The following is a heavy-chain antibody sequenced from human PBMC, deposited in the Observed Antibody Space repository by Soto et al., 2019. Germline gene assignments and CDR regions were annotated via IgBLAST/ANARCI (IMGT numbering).Heavy chain of an antibody. D-gene: IGHD3-22*01. V-gene: IGHV4-59*03. Sequence: QVQLQESGPVLLKPSETLSLTCTVSGGSIRSYCWIWIPQPPGEGLEWIGCICNSGSTNNNPSLKSRGTISVETQMNQFSLQLSSETVADTAVYYCAGGGSIVVDTRSLMDVWGKGTTVTVSS. CDR2: ICNSGST. CDR3: AGGGSIVVDTRSLMDV. CDR1: GGSIRSYC. J-gene: IGHJ6*03.